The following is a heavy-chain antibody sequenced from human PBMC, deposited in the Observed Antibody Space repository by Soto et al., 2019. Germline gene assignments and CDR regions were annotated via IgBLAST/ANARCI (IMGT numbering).Heavy chain of an antibody. CDR3: ARDRWQLAQYYGMDV. D-gene: IGHD6-13*01. V-gene: IGHV6-1*01. Sequence: LSVSGAVSGDTVSSNSAAWNWIRQSPSRGLEWLGRTYYRSKWYNDYAVSVKSRITINPDTSKNQFSLQLNSVTPEDTAVYYCARDRWQLAQYYGMDVWGQGTKVTVYS. CDR1: GDTVSSNSAA. CDR2: TYYRSKWYN. J-gene: IGHJ6*02.